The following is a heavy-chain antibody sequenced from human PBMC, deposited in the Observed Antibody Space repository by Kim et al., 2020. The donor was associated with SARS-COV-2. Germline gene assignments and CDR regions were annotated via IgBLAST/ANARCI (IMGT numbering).Heavy chain of an antibody. J-gene: IGHJ4*02. CDR2: ISYDGSNK. D-gene: IGHD5-18*01. V-gene: IGHV3-30*18. CDR3: AKDTASS. Sequence: GGSLRLSCAASGFTFSSYGMHWGRQAPGKGLEWVAVISYDGSNKYYADSVKGRFTISRDNSKNTLYLQMNSLRAEDTAVYYCAKDTASSWGQGTLVTVSS. CDR1: GFTFSSYG.